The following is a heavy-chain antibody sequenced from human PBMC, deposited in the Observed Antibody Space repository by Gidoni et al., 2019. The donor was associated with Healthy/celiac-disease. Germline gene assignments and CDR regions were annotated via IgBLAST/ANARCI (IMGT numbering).Heavy chain of an antibody. CDR1: GYTFTSYG. J-gene: IGHJ4*02. CDR2: ISAYNGNT. CDR3: ARVPSYRFDSSGSDFDY. V-gene: IGHV1-18*01. D-gene: IGHD3-22*01. Sequence: QVQLVQSGAEVKKPGASVKVSCKASGYTFTSYGISWVRQAPGQGLEWMGWISAYNGNTNYAQKLQGRVTMTTDTSTSTAYMELRSLRSDDTAVYYCARVPSYRFDSSGSDFDYWGQGTLVTVSS.